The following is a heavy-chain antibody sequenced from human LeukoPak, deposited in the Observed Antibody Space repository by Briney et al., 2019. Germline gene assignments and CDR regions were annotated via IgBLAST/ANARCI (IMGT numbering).Heavy chain of an antibody. CDR2: IIPIFGTA. Sequence: SVKVSCKASGGTFSSYAISWVRQAPGQGLERMGGIIPIFGTANYAQKFQGRVTITADESTSTAYMELSSLRSEDTAVYYCATYYYDSSGYLSLFDYWGQGTLVTVSS. CDR1: GGTFSSYA. D-gene: IGHD3-22*01. V-gene: IGHV1-69*13. CDR3: ATYYYDSSGYLSLFDY. J-gene: IGHJ4*02.